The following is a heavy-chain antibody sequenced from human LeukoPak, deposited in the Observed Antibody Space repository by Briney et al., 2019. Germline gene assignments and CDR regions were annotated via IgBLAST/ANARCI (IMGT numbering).Heavy chain of an antibody. Sequence: GGSLRLSCAASGFTFSSYWMSWVRQAPGKRLEWVANIKQDGSEKYYVDSVKGRFTISRDNAKNSLYLQMNSLRAEDTAVYYCASVGREYKWELLARVFDYWGQGTLVTVSS. D-gene: IGHD1-26*01. J-gene: IGHJ4*02. CDR2: IKQDGSEK. V-gene: IGHV3-7*01. CDR1: GFTFSSYW. CDR3: ASVGREYKWELLARVFDY.